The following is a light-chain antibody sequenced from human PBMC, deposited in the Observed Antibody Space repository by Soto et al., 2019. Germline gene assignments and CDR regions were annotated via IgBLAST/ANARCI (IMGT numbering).Light chain of an antibody. CDR2: WAA. Sequence: DTVMTQSPGSLAVSLGERATINCKSSQSVLYSSNNKNYLAWYQQKPGQPPKLLIYWAATRESGVPDRFSGSGSGTDFTLTINGLQPEDFATYYCQQSFSPHIAFGQGTRL. CDR1: QSVLYSSNNKNY. V-gene: IGKV4-1*01. CDR3: QQSFSPHIA. J-gene: IGKJ5*01.